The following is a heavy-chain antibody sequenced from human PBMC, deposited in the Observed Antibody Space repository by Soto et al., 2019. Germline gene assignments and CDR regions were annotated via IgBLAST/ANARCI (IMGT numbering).Heavy chain of an antibody. CDR2: IYYSGST. D-gene: IGHD3-3*01. CDR1: GGSISSSSYY. J-gene: IGHJ5*02. CDR3: ARQMGHTYYGMDWFDP. V-gene: IGHV4-39*01. Sequence: SETLSLTCTVSGGSISSSSYYWGWIRQPPGKGLEWIGSIYYSGSTYYNPSLKSRVTISVDTSKNQFSLKLSSVTAADTAVYYCARQMGHTYYGMDWFDPWGQGTLVTVSS.